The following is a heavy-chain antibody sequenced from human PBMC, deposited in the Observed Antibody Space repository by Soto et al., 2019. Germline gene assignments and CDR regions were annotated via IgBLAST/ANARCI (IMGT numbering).Heavy chain of an antibody. Sequence: GGSLRLSCAASGFTFSSYSMNWVRQAPGKGLEWVSSISSSSSYIYYADSVKGRFTISRDNAKNSLYLQMNSLRAEDTAVYYCARVPERGVLRYFDWSLHYWGQGXLVTVSS. J-gene: IGHJ4*02. CDR3: ARVPERGVLRYFDWSLHY. V-gene: IGHV3-21*01. CDR2: ISSSSSYI. D-gene: IGHD3-9*01. CDR1: GFTFSSYS.